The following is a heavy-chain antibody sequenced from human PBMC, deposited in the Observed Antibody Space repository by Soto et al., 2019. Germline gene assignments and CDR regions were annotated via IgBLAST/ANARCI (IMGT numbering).Heavy chain of an antibody. Sequence: ASVKVSCKASGYAFTSYYMHWVRQAPGQGLEWMGIINPSGGSTSYAQKFQGRVTMTRDTSTSTVYMELSSLRSEDTAVYYCASGAYDYYDSSGKFDYWGQGTLVTVSS. CDR2: INPSGGST. D-gene: IGHD3-22*01. CDR1: GYAFTSYY. CDR3: ASGAYDYYDSSGKFDY. J-gene: IGHJ4*02. V-gene: IGHV1-46*01.